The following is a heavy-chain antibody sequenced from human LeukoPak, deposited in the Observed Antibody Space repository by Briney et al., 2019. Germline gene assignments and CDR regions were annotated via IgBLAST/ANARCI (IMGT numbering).Heavy chain of an antibody. CDR1: GFTFSSYW. D-gene: IGHD3-9*01. V-gene: IGHV3-7*01. Sequence: PGGSLRLSCAASGFTFSSYWMSWVRQAPGKGLEWVANIKQDGSEKYYVDSVKGRFTISRDSAKNSLYLQMNSLRAEDTAVYYCARTRLRYFDQYYFDYWGQGTLVTVSS. CDR3: ARTRLRYFDQYYFDY. J-gene: IGHJ4*02. CDR2: IKQDGSEK.